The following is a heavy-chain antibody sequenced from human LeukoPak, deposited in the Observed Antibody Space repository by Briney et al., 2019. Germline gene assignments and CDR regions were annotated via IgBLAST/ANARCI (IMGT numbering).Heavy chain of an antibody. D-gene: IGHD2/OR15-2a*01. Sequence: KRGESLKTSCKVSGSSFNTYWIGWVRQMPGKGVEWMGIIYPGDSDTIYSPSFQGQVTISVDKSISTAYLQWSSLKASDTAMYYCARGEYYSDYWGQGTLVTVSS. CDR1: GSSFNTYW. J-gene: IGHJ4*02. CDR2: IYPGDSDT. CDR3: ARGEYYSDY. V-gene: IGHV5-51*01.